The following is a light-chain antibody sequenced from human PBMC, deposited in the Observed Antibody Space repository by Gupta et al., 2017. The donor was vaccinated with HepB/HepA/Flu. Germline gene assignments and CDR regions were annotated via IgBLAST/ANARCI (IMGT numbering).Light chain of an antibody. Sequence: SFDLTQPLSVSVALGQTARITCGGNNIGNKNVHWYQQKPGQAPLLVIYGDSNRPSEIPERFSGSNSGNTATLTIRRAQAGDEADYYCQVWDISTAHVVFGGGTNLTVL. J-gene: IGLJ2*01. CDR2: GDS. CDR3: QVWDISTAHVV. CDR1: NIGNKN. V-gene: IGLV3-9*01.